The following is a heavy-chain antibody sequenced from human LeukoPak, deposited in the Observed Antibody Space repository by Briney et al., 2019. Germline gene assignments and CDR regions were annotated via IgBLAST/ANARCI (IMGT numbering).Heavy chain of an antibody. CDR3: ARGNIPPSDYYDSSGYSGESAFDI. J-gene: IGHJ3*02. CDR1: GGTFSSYA. V-gene: IGHV1-69*13. Sequence: ASVKVSCKASGGTFSSYAISWVRQAPGQGLEWMGGIIPIFGTANYAQKFQGRVTITADESTSTAYMELSSLRSEDTAVYYCARGNIPPSDYYDSSGYSGESAFDIWGQGTMVTVSS. D-gene: IGHD3-22*01. CDR2: IIPIFGTA.